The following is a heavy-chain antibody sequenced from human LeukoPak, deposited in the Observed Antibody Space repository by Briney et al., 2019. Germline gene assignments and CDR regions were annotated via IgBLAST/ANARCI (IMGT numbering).Heavy chain of an antibody. CDR2: IIPIFGTA. V-gene: IGHV1-69*13. J-gene: IGHJ4*02. CDR3: ARLIAAAGTGGFDY. D-gene: IGHD6-13*01. CDR1: GGTFSSYA. Sequence: GASVKVSCKASGGTFSSYAISWVRQAPGQGLEWMGGIIPIFGTANYAQKFQGRVTITADESTSTAYMELSSLRSEDTAVYYCARLIAAAGTGGFDYWGQGTLVTVSS.